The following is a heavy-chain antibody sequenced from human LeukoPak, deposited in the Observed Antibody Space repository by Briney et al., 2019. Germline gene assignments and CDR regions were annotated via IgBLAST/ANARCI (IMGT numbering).Heavy chain of an antibody. CDR1: GFTFSSYS. J-gene: IGHJ6*03. V-gene: IGHV3-21*01. Sequence: GGSLRLSCAASGFTFSSYSMNWVRQAPGKGLEWVSSISSSSSYIYYADSVKGRFTISRDNAKNSLYLQMNSLRAEDTAVYYCARVLATPYYSYYYMDVWGKGTTVTVSS. CDR3: ARVLATPYYSYYYMDV. CDR2: ISSSSSYI. D-gene: IGHD5-12*01.